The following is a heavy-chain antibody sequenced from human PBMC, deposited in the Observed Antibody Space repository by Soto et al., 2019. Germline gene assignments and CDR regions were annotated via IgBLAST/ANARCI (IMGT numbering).Heavy chain of an antibody. Sequence: AETLSLTCAVSGYSISSGDYWGWIREPPGKGLEWIGSIYHSGSTYYNPSLKSRVTISVDTSKNQFSLKMSSVTAADTAVYYCARDSFIEVAGTGQHFDYWGQGKLVTVSS. CDR2: IYHSGST. V-gene: IGHV4-38-2*02. D-gene: IGHD6-19*01. CDR3: ARDSFIEVAGTGQHFDY. J-gene: IGHJ4*02. CDR1: GYSISSGDY.